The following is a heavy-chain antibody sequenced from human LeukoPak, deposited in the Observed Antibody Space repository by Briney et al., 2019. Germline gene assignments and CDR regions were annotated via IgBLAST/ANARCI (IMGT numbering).Heavy chain of an antibody. CDR3: ARDQEAYCSSTSCYEYYYYMDV. CDR1: GGSINSGANY. D-gene: IGHD2-2*01. J-gene: IGHJ6*03. V-gene: IGHV4-39*07. Sequence: PSETLSLTCTVSGGSINSGANYWAWISQPPGKGLEWIGTIYYSGSTYYNPSLNSRVTMSLDTSKNQFSLKLSSVTAADTAVYYCARDQEAYCSSTSCYEYYYYMDVWGKGTTVTISS. CDR2: IYYSGST.